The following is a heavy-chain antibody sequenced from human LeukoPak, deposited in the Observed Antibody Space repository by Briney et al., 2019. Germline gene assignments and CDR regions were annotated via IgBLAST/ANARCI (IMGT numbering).Heavy chain of an antibody. Sequence: ASVKVSCKASGYAFTSYGISWVRQAPGQGLEWMGWISAYNGNTSYAQKLQGRVTMTTDTSTSTAYMELRSLRSDDTAVYYCARANYGSGSYYIDYWGQGTLVTVSS. CDR2: ISAYNGNT. CDR1: GYAFTSYG. D-gene: IGHD3-10*01. CDR3: ARANYGSGSYYIDY. J-gene: IGHJ4*02. V-gene: IGHV1-18*01.